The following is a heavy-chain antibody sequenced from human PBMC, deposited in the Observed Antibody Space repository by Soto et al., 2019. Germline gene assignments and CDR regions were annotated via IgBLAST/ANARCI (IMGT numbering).Heavy chain of an antibody. CDR1: GFSLSTSGVG. D-gene: IGHD6-13*01. Sequence: QITLTESGPALVKPTEALTLTCTFSGFSLSTSGVGVGWIRQPPGKALEWLALIYWDDAHRYRSSLTRRLTVTKDTSNNQVVLTLTNVDPADTATYCCVYRGSSWNYYCDYWGQGTPVTVSA. CDR2: IYWDDAH. J-gene: IGHJ4*02. V-gene: IGHV2-5*02. CDR3: VYRGSSWNYYCDY.